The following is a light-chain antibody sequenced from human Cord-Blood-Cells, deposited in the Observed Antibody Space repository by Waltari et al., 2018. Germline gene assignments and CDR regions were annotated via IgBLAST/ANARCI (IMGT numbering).Light chain of an antibody. Sequence: EIVLTQSPGTLSLSPVERATLSCRASQSVSSSYLAWYQQKPGQAPRLLISGASSRATGIPDRFSGSGSGTDFTLTISRLEPEDFAVYYCQQYGSSPYTFGQGTKLEIK. V-gene: IGKV3-20*01. CDR3: QQYGSSPYT. J-gene: IGKJ2*01. CDR2: GAS. CDR1: QSVSSSY.